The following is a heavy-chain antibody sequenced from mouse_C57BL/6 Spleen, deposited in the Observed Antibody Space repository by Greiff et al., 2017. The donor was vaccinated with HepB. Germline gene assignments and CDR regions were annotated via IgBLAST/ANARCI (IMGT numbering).Heavy chain of an antibody. CDR2: ISYDGSN. D-gene: IGHD4-1*01. CDR1: GYSITSGYY. V-gene: IGHV3-6*01. J-gene: IGHJ2*01. Sequence: EVQLQQSGPGLVKPSQSLSLTCSVTGYSITSGYYWNWIRQFPGNTLEWMGYISYDGSNNYNPSLKNRISITRDTSKNQFFLKLNSVTTEDTATYYCAGVGDWVDYWGQGTTLTVSS. CDR3: AGVGDWVDY.